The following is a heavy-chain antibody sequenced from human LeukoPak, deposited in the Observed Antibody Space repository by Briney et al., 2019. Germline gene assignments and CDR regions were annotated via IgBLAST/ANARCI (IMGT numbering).Heavy chain of an antibody. Sequence: PGGSLRLSCAASGFTFSSDWMHWVRQVPGEGLVWVSRINSDGSSTAYADSVKGRFTISRDNAKNTLYLQMNSLRVEDTAVYYCARQSSATIVSAFAFWGQGTMVTVSS. V-gene: IGHV3-74*01. CDR3: ARQSSATIVSAFAF. CDR2: INSDGSST. CDR1: GFTFSSDW. D-gene: IGHD2-15*01. J-gene: IGHJ3*01.